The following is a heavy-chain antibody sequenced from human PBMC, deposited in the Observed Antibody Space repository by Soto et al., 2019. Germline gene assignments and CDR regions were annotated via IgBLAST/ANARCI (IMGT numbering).Heavy chain of an antibody. CDR2: IYPGDSNT. V-gene: IGHV5-51*01. D-gene: IGHD6-6*01. Sequence: GESLKISCKGSGYSFNSYWIGWVRQMPGKGLEWMGLIYPGDSNTRYSPSFEGQVTMSADRSIDTVYLRWSSLKASDTAIYYCARNIDEYSSASGFDYWGQGTLVTVSS. CDR3: ARNIDEYSSASGFDY. J-gene: IGHJ4*02. CDR1: GYSFNSYW.